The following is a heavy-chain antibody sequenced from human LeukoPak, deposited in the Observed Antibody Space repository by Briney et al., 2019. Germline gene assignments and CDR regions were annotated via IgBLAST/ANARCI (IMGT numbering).Heavy chain of an antibody. D-gene: IGHD5-12*01. CDR3: AKAGEGSSGYDPFDY. V-gene: IGHV3-43*01. CDR2: ISWDGGST. CDR1: GFTFDDYT. Sequence: GGFLRLSCAASGFTFDDYTMHWVRQAPGKGLEWVSLISWDGGSTYYADSVKGRFTISRDNSKNSLYLQMNSLRTEDTALYYCAKAGEGSSGYDPFDYWGQGTLVTVSS. J-gene: IGHJ4*02.